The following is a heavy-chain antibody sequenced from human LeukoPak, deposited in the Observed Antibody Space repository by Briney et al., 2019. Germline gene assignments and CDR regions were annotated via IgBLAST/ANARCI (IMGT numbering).Heavy chain of an antibody. V-gene: IGHV3-48*01. J-gene: IGHJ6*02. CDR3: ARDITIFGVVINDGMDV. Sequence: PGGSLRLSCAASGFTFSSYSMTWVRQAPGKGLEWVSYISSSSSTIYYADSVKGRFTISRDNAKNSLYLQMNSLRAEDTAVYYCARDITIFGVVINDGMDVWGQGTTVTVSS. D-gene: IGHD3-3*01. CDR1: GFTFSSYS. CDR2: ISSSSSTI.